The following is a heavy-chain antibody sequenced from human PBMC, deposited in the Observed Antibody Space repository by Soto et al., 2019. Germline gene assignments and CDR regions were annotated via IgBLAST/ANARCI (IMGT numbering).Heavy chain of an antibody. V-gene: IGHV4-31*03. Sequence: SATLSLSCTVPGGSTSSGGYSWRWIRQHPGKGLERIGYTYYSGSTYYNPSLKSRVTISVDTSKNQLSLKFSPVTAADSAAEYFAIYVAAGYSSGEGVRYYYGMDVWGQGTTVTVSS. CDR3: AIYVAAGYSSGEGVRYYYGMDV. J-gene: IGHJ6*02. CDR2: TYYSGST. D-gene: IGHD6-19*01. CDR1: GGSTSSGGYS.